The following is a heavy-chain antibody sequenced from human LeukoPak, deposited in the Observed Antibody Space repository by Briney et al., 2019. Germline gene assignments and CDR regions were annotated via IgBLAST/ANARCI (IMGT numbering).Heavy chain of an antibody. D-gene: IGHD3-22*01. J-gene: IGHJ4*02. CDR1: GFTFISYE. CDR2: ISSSGSSI. V-gene: IGHV3-48*03. Sequence: GESLRLSCAASGFTFISYEMNWVRQAPGKGLEWVSYISSSGSSIYYADSVNGRFTISRDNAKNSLYLQMNSLRAEDTAVYYCARIGAYYDLDYWGQGTLVTVSS. CDR3: ARIGAYYDLDY.